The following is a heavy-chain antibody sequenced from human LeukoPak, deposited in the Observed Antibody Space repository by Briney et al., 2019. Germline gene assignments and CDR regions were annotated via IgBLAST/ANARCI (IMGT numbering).Heavy chain of an antibody. D-gene: IGHD3-9*01. CDR3: ARGRYLTGSSYDILTGYYQNWFDP. CDR1: GVSISSYY. CDR2: INHSGST. J-gene: IGHJ5*02. V-gene: IGHV4-34*01. Sequence: SETLSLTCTVSGVSISSYYWSWIRQPPGKGLEWIGEINHSGSTNYNPSLKSRVTISVDTSKNQFSLKLSSVTAADTAVYYCARGRYLTGSSYDILTGYYQNWFDPWGQGTLVTVSS.